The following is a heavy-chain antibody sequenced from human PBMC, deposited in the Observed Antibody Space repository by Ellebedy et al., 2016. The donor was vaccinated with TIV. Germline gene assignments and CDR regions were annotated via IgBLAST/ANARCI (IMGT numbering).Heavy chain of an antibody. CDR1: GFTFNTYV. CDR2: ISYDGNAQ. Sequence: GESLKISCATSGFTFNTYVMHWVRQAPGKGLEWVAVISYDGNAQNYADSVKGRFTVSRDNSNRTLYLQMNSLRPDDTAVYFCVRVRDSSVFPLKHWGRGTLVTVSS. D-gene: IGHD6-13*01. CDR3: VRVRDSSVFPLKH. V-gene: IGHV3-30*04. J-gene: IGHJ1*01.